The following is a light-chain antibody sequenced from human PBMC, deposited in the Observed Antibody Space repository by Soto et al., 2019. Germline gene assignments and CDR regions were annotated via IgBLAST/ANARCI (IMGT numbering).Light chain of an antibody. CDR3: QHCNSICT. CDR1: QRINTL. J-gene: IGKJ2*02. V-gene: IGKV1-5*03. Sequence: DIQMTQSPSTLSASVGDRVTITCRARQRINTLLAWYQQKPWSAPQLLIYKASTLEDGDPSRFSGSGSGSEFTLSITGLPPDDFATYYCQHCNSICTFGQGTKLAIK. CDR2: KAS.